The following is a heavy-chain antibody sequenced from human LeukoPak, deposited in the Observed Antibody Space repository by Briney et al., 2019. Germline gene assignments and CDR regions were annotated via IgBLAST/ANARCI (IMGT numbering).Heavy chain of an antibody. CDR1: GYTFTSYG. D-gene: IGHD3-22*01. V-gene: IGHV1-18*01. J-gene: IGHJ5*02. CDR2: ISAYNGNT. Sequence: ASVKVSCKTSGYTFTSYGFSWVRQAPGQGLEWMGWISAYNGNTNYAQKFQGRVTMTTDTSTSTAYMELRSLRSDDTAVYYCARDLSSYYYDSSGSSWFDPWGQGTLVTVSS. CDR3: ARDLSSYYYDSSGSSWFDP.